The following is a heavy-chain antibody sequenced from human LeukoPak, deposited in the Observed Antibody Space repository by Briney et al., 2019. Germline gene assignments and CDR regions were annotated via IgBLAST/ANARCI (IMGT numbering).Heavy chain of an antibody. J-gene: IGHJ4*02. CDR1: GFTFSSYA. CDR3: AKDVEDYDFWSGYLYYFDY. Sequence: PGGSLRLSCAASGFTFSSYAMSWVRQAPGKGLEWVSAISGSGGSTYYADSVKGRFTISRDSSKNTLYLQMNSLRAEDTAVYYCAKDVEDYDFWSGYLYYFDYWGQGTLVTVSS. V-gene: IGHV3-23*01. D-gene: IGHD3-3*01. CDR2: ISGSGGST.